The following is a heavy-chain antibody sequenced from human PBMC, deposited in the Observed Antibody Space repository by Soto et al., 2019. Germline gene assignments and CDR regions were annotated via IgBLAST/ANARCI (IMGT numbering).Heavy chain of an antibody. V-gene: IGHV1-8*01. CDR1: GYSFTNND. CDR2: MNPGSGDT. CDR3: ARMATFGSLNWFDP. D-gene: IGHD3-16*01. J-gene: IGHJ5*02. Sequence: GASVKVSCKASGYSFTNNDVSWVRQATGQGLELMGWMNPGSGDTGYAQKFQGRVTMTRDISIATAYMELSSLRSDDTAIYYCARMATFGSLNWFDPWGQGTQVTVSS.